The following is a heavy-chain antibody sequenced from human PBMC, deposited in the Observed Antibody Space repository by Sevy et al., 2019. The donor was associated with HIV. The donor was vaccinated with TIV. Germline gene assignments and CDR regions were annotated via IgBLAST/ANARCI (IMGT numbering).Heavy chain of an antibody. CDR2: INSDGSGT. CDR3: ARDRCSSTSCYVDAFDI. CDR1: GFTFSSYW. J-gene: IGHJ3*02. D-gene: IGHD2-2*01. Sequence: GGSLRLSCAASGFTFSSYWMHWVRQAPGKGLVWVSRINSDGSGTSYADAVKGRFTISRDNAKNKLYLQMNSLRDEDTAVYYCARDRCSSTSCYVDAFDIWGQGTMVTVSS. V-gene: IGHV3-74*01.